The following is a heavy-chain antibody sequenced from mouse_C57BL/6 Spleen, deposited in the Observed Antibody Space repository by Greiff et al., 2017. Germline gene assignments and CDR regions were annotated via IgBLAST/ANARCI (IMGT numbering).Heavy chain of an antibody. CDR2: INPNYGTT. CDR3: ASHRRSTMEFAY. V-gene: IGHV1-39*01. Sequence: EVQVVESGPELVKPGASVKISCKASGYSFTDYNMNWVKQSNGKSLEWIGVINPNYGTTSYNQKFKGKATLTVDQSSSTVYLQRNILTSDDSAVYYCASHRRSTMEFAYWGQGTLVTVSA. J-gene: IGHJ3*01. D-gene: IGHD2-1*01. CDR1: GYSFTDYN.